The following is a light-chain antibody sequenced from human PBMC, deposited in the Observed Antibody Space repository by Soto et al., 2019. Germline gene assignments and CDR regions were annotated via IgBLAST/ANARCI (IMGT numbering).Light chain of an antibody. Sequence: EIVMTQSPANLSVSPGERATLSCRASQSVSSNLAWYQQKPGQGPRLLIYGASTRDTSIPARFSGSGSGTELTLTINSLQSEDFAVYYCQQYNKWSPYTFGQGTKLEIK. V-gene: IGKV3-15*01. CDR3: QQYNKWSPYT. CDR2: GAS. J-gene: IGKJ2*01. CDR1: QSVSSN.